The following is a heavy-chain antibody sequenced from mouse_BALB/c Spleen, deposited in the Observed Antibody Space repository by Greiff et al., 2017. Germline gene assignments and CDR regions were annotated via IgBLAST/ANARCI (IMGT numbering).Heavy chain of an antibody. Sequence: EVMLVESGGGLVQPGGSRKLSCAASGFTFSSFGMHWVRQAPEKGLEWVAYISSGSSTIYYADTVKGRFTISRDNPKNTLFLQMTSLRSEDTAMYYCARKGDPFYAMDYWGQGTSVTVSS. CDR3: ARKGDPFYAMDY. V-gene: IGHV5-17*02. J-gene: IGHJ4*01. CDR1: GFTFSSFG. CDR2: ISSGSSTI.